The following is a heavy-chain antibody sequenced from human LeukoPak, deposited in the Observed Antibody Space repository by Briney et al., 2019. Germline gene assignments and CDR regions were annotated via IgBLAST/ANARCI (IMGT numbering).Heavy chain of an antibody. Sequence: AGSLRLSCAASGFSFDEYTLHWVRQAPGKGLEWFSLISWDGGSRDYADSVKGRFTISRDNSTNSLYLQMNSLRTEDSALYYCAKDLDSSGYRFYFRHWGQGTLVTVSS. CDR2: ISWDGGSR. CDR1: GFSFDEYT. CDR3: AKDLDSSGYRFYFRH. J-gene: IGHJ1*01. D-gene: IGHD3-22*01. V-gene: IGHV3-43*01.